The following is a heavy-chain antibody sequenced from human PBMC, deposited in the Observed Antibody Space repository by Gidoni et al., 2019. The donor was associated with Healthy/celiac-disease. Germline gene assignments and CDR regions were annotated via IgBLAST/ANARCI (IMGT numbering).Heavy chain of an antibody. V-gene: IGHV4-39*01. CDR1: GGSLRSSSYY. Sequence: QLQLQESGPGLVKPSETLSLPCTVSGGSLRSSSYYWGWIRQPPGKGLEWIGSIYYSGSTYYNPSLKSRVTISVDTSKNQFSLKLSSVTAADTAVYYCARQYFAPQIVVVIPFDYWGQGTLVTVSS. J-gene: IGHJ4*02. CDR3: ARQYFAPQIVVVIPFDY. CDR2: IYYSGST. D-gene: IGHD3-22*01.